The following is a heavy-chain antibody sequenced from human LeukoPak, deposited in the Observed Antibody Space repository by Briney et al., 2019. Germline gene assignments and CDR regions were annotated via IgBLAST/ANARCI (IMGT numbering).Heavy chain of an antibody. J-gene: IGHJ4*02. Sequence: GGSLRLSCAASGFTFDDYAMHWVRQAPGKGLEWVSGISWNSGSIGYADSVKGRFTISRDNAKNSLYLQMNNLRVEDTAMYYCAGGTGFILKDWGQGTLVTVSS. CDR2: ISWNSGSI. D-gene: IGHD3-9*01. CDR1: GFTFDDYA. V-gene: IGHV3-9*01. CDR3: AGGTGFILKD.